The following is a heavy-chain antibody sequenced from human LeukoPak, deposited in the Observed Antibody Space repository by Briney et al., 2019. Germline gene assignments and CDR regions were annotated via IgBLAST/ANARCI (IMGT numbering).Heavy chain of an antibody. D-gene: IGHD2-15*01. Sequence: GGSLRLSCAASGFTFTKYAMSWVRQAAGKGLEWVSAIGGSGTKTFYAESVKGRFTISRDNSNNILFLQMDSLRAEDTAMYYCARAAPLGLGYCSGGSCYAGLWDYWGQGTLVTVSS. CDR3: ARAAPLGLGYCSGGSCYAGLWDY. CDR1: GFTFTKYA. CDR2: IGGSGTKT. J-gene: IGHJ4*02. V-gene: IGHV3-23*01.